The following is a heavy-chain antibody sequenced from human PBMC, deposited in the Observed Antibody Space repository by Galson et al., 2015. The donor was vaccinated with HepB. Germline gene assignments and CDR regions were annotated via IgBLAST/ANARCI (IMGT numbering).Heavy chain of an antibody. CDR3: ARLVQSAMVRELDAFDI. CDR1: GFTFSSYW. Sequence: SLRLSCAASGFTFSSYWMHWVRQAPGKGLEWVSYISSSSSYIYYADSVKGRFTISRDNAKNSLYLQMNSLRAEDTAVYYCARLVQSAMVRELDAFDIWGQGTMVTVSS. D-gene: IGHD3-10*01. V-gene: IGHV3-21*05. CDR2: ISSSSSYI. J-gene: IGHJ3*02.